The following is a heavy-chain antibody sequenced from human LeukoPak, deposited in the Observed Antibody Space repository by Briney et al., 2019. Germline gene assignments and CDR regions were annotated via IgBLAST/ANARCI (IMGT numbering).Heavy chain of an antibody. D-gene: IGHD2-2*01. V-gene: IGHV3-15*01. CDR1: GFTFSNAW. Sequence: GGSLRLSCAASGFTFSNAWMSWVRQAPGKGLEWVGRIKSKTDGGTTDYAAPVKGRFTISRDDSKNTLYLQMNSLKTEDTAVYYCTTDPVVVVPAAHYGMIDYWGQGTLVTVSS. CDR2: IKSKTDGGTT. J-gene: IGHJ4*02. CDR3: TTDPVVVVPAAHYGMIDY.